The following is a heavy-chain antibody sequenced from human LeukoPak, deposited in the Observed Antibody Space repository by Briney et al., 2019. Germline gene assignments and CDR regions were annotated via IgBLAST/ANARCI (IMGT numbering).Heavy chain of an antibody. CDR1: GFTFSNYG. J-gene: IGHJ4*02. CDR3: AKDKSNSWYYSDY. D-gene: IGHD6-13*01. Sequence: GGSLRLSCAASGFTFSNYGMSWVRRAPGKGLEWVSHISGSGGSTYYADSVKGRFTISRDNSKNTMYLQMNSLRTEDTAEYYCAKDKSNSWYYSDYWGQGTLVTVSS. V-gene: IGHV3-23*01. CDR2: ISGSGGST.